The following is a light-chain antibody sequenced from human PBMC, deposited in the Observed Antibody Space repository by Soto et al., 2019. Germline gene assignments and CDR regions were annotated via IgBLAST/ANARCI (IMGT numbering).Light chain of an antibody. CDR1: SSDVGGYNY. J-gene: IGLJ1*01. CDR2: DVS. Sequence: QSVLTQPRSLSGSPGQSVTISCTGTSSDVGGYNYVSWYQQHPGKAPKLMIFDVSKQPSGVPDRFSGSKSDNTASLTISGLQAEDEADYYCCSYAGNYTYVFGTGTKV. CDR3: CSYAGNYTYV. V-gene: IGLV2-11*01.